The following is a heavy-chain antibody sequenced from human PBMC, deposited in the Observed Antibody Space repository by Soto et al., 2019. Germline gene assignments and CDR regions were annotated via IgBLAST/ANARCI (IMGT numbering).Heavy chain of an antibody. CDR3: AMSLYSGDYYHLNY. Sequence: QVQLVESGGGVVQPGRSLRLSCAASGFTFRSYGMHWVRQAPGKGLEWVTVISYDGSNQYYADFVKGRFTISRDNSKNTLYLQMNSLRAEDTAVFYCAMSLYSGDYYHLNYWGQGTLVTVSS. CDR1: GFTFRSYG. CDR2: ISYDGSNQ. D-gene: IGHD1-26*01. J-gene: IGHJ4*02. V-gene: IGHV3-30*03.